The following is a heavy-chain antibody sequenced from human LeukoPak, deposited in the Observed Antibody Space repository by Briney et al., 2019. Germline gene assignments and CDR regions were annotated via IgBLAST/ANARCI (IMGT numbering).Heavy chain of an antibody. V-gene: IGHV3-23*01. CDR2: ISGSGGST. D-gene: IGHD4-23*01. CDR3: AKDRHGGNSGPYYFDY. J-gene: IGHJ4*02. CDR1: GFTFSSYA. Sequence: PGGSLRLSCAASGFTFSSYAMSWVRQAPGKGLEWVSAISGSGGSTYYADSVKGRFTISRDNSKNTVYLQMNSLRAEQDTAVYYCAKDRHGGNSGPYYFDYWGQGTLVTVSS.